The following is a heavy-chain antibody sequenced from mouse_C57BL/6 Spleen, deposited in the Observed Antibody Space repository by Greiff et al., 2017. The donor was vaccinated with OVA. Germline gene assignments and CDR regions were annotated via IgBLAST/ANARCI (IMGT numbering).Heavy chain of an antibody. D-gene: IGHD1-1*01. CDR1: GYAFSSSW. V-gene: IGHV1-82*01. Sequence: VQLQQSGPELVKPGASVKISCKASGYAFSSSWMNWVKQRPGKGLEWIGRIYPGDGDTNYNGKFKGKATLTADKSSSTAYMQLSSLTSEDSAVYFCFYYYGSSPLDYWGQGTTLTVSS. CDR3: FYYYGSSPLDY. CDR2: IYPGDGDT. J-gene: IGHJ2*01.